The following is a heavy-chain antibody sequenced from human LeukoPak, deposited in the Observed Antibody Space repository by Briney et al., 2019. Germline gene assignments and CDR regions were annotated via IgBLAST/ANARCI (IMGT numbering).Heavy chain of an antibody. D-gene: IGHD1-20*01. CDR1: GGSISSSSYY. Sequence: SETLSLTCTVSGGSISSSSYYWGWIRQPPGKGLEWIGSIYYSGSTYYNPSLKSRVTISVDTSKNQSSLKLSSVTAADTAVYYCARGGTSRITGNFDYWGQGTLVTVSS. J-gene: IGHJ4*02. V-gene: IGHV4-39*07. CDR2: IYYSGST. CDR3: ARGGTSRITGNFDY.